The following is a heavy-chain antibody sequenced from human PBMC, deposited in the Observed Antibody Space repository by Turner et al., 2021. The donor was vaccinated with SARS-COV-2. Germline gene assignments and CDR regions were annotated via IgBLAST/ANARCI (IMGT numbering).Heavy chain of an antibody. J-gene: IGHJ4*02. CDR3: ARDIADRRRAFDY. CDR1: GGSSSCYY. V-gene: IGHV4-34*01. Sequence: QVRLQQWGAGLLKPSETLSLTCAVHGGSSSCYYWSWIRQPPWKGLEGIGEISHSGTTNYNTALKNRVTISKDTSKNQFSRKLSSVTAADTGVDYCARDIADRRRAFDYWGQGTQFTVSS. D-gene: IGHD6-6*01. CDR2: ISHSGTT.